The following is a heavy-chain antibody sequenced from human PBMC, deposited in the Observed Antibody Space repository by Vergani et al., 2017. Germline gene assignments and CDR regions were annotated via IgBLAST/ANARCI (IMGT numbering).Heavy chain of an antibody. CDR3: ARDGGDPYCSSTSCYAGLDAFDI. Sequence: EVQLVESGGGLVKPGGSLRLSCAASGFTFSSYSMNWVRQAPGKGLEWVSSISSSGSTIYYADSVKGRFTISRDNAKNSLYLQMNSLRAEDTAVYYCARDGGDPYCSSTSCYAGLDAFDIWGQGTMVTVSS. CDR1: GFTFSSYS. J-gene: IGHJ3*02. CDR2: ISSSGSTI. V-gene: IGHV3-21*04. D-gene: IGHD2-2*01.